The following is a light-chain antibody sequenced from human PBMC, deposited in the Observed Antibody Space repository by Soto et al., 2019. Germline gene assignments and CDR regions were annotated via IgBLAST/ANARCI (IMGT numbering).Light chain of an antibody. Sequence: EIVLTQSPGTLALSPGERATLSCRASQSVSSNYLTWYQQKPGQAPRLLIHGASSSATGIPDRFSGSGSGKDFTLTIGRLAPEDFAVYYCQQYGSSPFTFGPGTKVDIK. J-gene: IGKJ3*01. V-gene: IGKV3-20*01. CDR2: GAS. CDR3: QQYGSSPFT. CDR1: QSVSSNY.